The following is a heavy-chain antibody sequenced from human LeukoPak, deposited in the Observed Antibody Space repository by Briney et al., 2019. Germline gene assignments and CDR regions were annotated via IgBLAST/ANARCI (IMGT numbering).Heavy chain of an antibody. Sequence: GSSVKVSCKASGGTFSSYAISWVRQAPGQGLEWMGGIIPIFGTANCAQKFQGRVTITTDESTSTAYVELSSLRSEDTAVYYCARPSYDFWSGYFDYWGQGTLVTVSS. CDR1: GGTFSSYA. CDR2: IIPIFGTA. J-gene: IGHJ4*02. D-gene: IGHD3-3*01. V-gene: IGHV1-69*05. CDR3: ARPSYDFWSGYFDY.